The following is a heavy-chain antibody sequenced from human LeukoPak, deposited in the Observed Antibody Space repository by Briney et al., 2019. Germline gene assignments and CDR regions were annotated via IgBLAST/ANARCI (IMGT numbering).Heavy chain of an antibody. V-gene: IGHV3-30*18. J-gene: IGHJ4*02. CDR2: ISYDGSNK. CDR1: GFTFSSYA. D-gene: IGHD2-2*01. CDR3: AKTLVYGVPAAIDGGGDY. Sequence: PGGSLRLSCTASGFTFSSYAMHWVRQAPGKGLEWVAVISYDGSNKYYADSVKGRFTISRDNSKNTLYLQMNSLRAEDTAVYYCAKTLVYGVPAAIDGGGDYWGQGTLVTVSS.